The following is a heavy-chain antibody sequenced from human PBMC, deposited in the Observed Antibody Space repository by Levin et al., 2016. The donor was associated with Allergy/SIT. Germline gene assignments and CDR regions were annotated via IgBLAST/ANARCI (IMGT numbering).Heavy chain of an antibody. V-gene: IGHV5-51*01. Sequence: GESLKISCKGSGYSFTSYWISWVRQMPGKGLEWMGIIYPGDSDTRYSPSFQGQVTISADKSISTAYLQWSSLKASDTAMYYCARHLGEAYSYGAVNDYWGQGTLVTVSS. CDR1: GYSFTSYW. CDR3: ARHLGEAYSYGAVNDY. CDR2: IYPGDSDT. J-gene: IGHJ4*02. D-gene: IGHD5-18*01.